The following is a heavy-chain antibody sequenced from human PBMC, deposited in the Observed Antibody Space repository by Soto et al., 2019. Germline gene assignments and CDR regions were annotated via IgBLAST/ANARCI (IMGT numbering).Heavy chain of an antibody. CDR3: ARDRRVERFADPYPFYYYYYMDV. Sequence: QVQLQESGPGLVKPSETLSLTCTVSGGSISTYYWSWLRQPPGKGLEWIGYVFHSGTTSYNPSLPSRVTISVDTSTNQFSLRLSSVTAADTAVYYCARDRRVERFADPYPFYYYYYMDVWGKGTTATVSS. V-gene: IGHV4-59*01. CDR2: VFHSGTT. D-gene: IGHD3-10*01. J-gene: IGHJ6*03. CDR1: GGSISTYY.